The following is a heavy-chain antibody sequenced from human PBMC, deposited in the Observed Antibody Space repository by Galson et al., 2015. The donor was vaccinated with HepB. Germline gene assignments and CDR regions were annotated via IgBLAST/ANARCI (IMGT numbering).Heavy chain of an antibody. D-gene: IGHD4-17*01. CDR1: GFTFAKFP. CDR2: ISFDGRDA. V-gene: IGHV3-30*04. Sequence: SLRPSCAASGFTFAKFPMHWVRQAPGRGLEWLTFISFDGRDAYYADSVKGRFTVSRDNSQNMLYLQMDNLRIEDSAVYFCARHGVNYGDYVWYSDVWGRGTQVTVSS. CDR3: ARHGVNYGDYVWYSDV. J-gene: IGHJ2*01.